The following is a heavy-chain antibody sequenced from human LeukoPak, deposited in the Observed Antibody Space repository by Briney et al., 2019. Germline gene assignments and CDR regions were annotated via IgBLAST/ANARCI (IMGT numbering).Heavy chain of an antibody. V-gene: IGHV4-39*07. Sequence: SETLSLTCTVSGVAISGSSYFWGWIRQPPGKGLEWIGSIVYSGSTYYNPSLKSRVTISIETSKTQFCLRLGSVTAAETAVYFCAREEYYYYYMDVCGKGNTVTVSS. CDR2: IVYSGST. J-gene: IGHJ6*03. CDR3: AREEYYYYYMDV. CDR1: GVAISGSSYF.